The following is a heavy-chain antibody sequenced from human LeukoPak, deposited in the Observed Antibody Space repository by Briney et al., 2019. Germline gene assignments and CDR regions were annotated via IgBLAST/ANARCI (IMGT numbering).Heavy chain of an antibody. CDR1: GYTFTNYG. CDR2: ISANNGNT. J-gene: IGHJ4*02. CDR3: ASEGRGANSLNY. Sequence: ASVKVSCKASGYTFTNYGISWVRQAPGQGLEWMGWISANNGNTNYAQKLQGRITLTTDTSTTTAYLELRSLRSDDTAVYFCASEGRGANSLNYCGQGTLVTVSS. D-gene: IGHD1-26*01. V-gene: IGHV1-18*04.